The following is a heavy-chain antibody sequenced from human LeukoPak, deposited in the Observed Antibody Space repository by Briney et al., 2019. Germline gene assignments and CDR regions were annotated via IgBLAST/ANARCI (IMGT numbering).Heavy chain of an antibody. Sequence: GGSLRLSCLTSGFTLSTNAMSWVRPAPGKGLEWISGISGSGASTYYADSVKGRFTISRDDSRNTLYLQMNSLRAEDTAVYYCAKDRARTYSYGYFDYWGQGTLVTVSS. CDR1: GFTLSTNA. D-gene: IGHD5-18*01. V-gene: IGHV3-23*01. CDR2: ISGSGAST. J-gene: IGHJ4*02. CDR3: AKDRARTYSYGYFDY.